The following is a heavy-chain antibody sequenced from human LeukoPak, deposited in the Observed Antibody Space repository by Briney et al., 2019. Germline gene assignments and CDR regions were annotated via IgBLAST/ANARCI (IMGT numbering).Heavy chain of an antibody. Sequence: PSETLSLTCSVSGGSVSSGISYWSWIRQPPGRGLEWIGYIYYSGNTNSSPSLGSRVTMSLDASKNQFSLRVNSVTAADTAIYYCASTRRAAVAGRFDSWGQGTLVTVSS. J-gene: IGHJ4*02. V-gene: IGHV4-61*01. D-gene: IGHD6-19*01. CDR3: ASTRRAAVAGRFDS. CDR1: GGSVSSGISY. CDR2: IYYSGNT.